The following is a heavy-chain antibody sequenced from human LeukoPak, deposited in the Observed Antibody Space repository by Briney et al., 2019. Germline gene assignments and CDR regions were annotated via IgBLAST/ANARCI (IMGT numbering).Heavy chain of an antibody. Sequence: SVKVSCKASGGTFSSYAISWVRQAPGQGLEWMGRIIPILGIANYAQKFQGRVTITADKSTSTAYMELSSLRSEDTAVYYCARDDRVSAFDIWGQGTVVTVSS. V-gene: IGHV1-69*04. CDR2: IIPILGIA. J-gene: IGHJ3*02. CDR3: ARDDRVSAFDI. D-gene: IGHD6-13*01. CDR1: GGTFSSYA.